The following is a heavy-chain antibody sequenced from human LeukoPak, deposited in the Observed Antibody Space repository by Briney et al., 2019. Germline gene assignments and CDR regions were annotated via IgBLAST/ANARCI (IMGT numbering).Heavy chain of an antibody. Sequence: SVKVSCKASGGTFSSYAISWVRQAPGQGLEWMGGIIPIFGTANYAQKFQGRVTMTRDTSTSTVYMELSSLRSEDTAVYYCAREGGARDIVVVPAAIWFDPWGQGTLVTVSS. CDR2: IIPIFGTA. J-gene: IGHJ5*02. V-gene: IGHV1-69*05. CDR1: GGTFSSYA. D-gene: IGHD2-2*01. CDR3: AREGGARDIVVVPAAIWFDP.